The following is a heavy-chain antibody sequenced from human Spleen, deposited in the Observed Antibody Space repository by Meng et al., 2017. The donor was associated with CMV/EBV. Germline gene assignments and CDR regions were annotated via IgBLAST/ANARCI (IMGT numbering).Heavy chain of an antibody. CDR3: ARGRFRPRPDYYYYYGMDV. CDR1: GGSFSGYY. J-gene: IGHJ6*02. Sequence: GSLRLSCAVYGGSFSGYYWSWIRQPPGKGLEWIGEINHSGSTNYNPSLKSRVTISVDTSKNQFSLKLSSVTAADTAVYYCARGRFRPRPDYYYYYGMDVWGQGTTVTVSS. CDR2: INHSGST. V-gene: IGHV4-34*01.